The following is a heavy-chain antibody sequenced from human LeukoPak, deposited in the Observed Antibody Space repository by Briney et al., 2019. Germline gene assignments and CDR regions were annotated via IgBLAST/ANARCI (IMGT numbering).Heavy chain of an antibody. D-gene: IGHD1-26*01. CDR3: ARDVGATTSYFDY. V-gene: IGHV4-59*01. J-gene: IGHJ4*02. Sequence: SETLSLTCSLSGGSISSSHWNWIRQPPGKGLEWIGYIYYTGSTNYNPSLKSRVTISLDTSKNQFSLRLSSVTAADTAVYYCARDVGATTSYFDYWGQGTLVTVSS. CDR1: GGSISSSH. CDR2: IYYTGST.